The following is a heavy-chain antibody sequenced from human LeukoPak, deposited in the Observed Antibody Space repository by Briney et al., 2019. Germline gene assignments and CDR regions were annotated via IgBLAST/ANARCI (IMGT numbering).Heavy chain of an antibody. D-gene: IGHD2-15*01. J-gene: IGHJ6*02. CDR1: GGTFSSYA. CDR3: ARGRYCSGGSCYSAHPYYYYGMDV. Sequence: SVKVSCKASGGTFSSYAISWVRQAPGQGLEWMGGITPIFGTANYAQKFQGRVTITADESTSTAYMELSSLRSEDTAVYYCARGRYCSGGSCYSAHPYYYYGMDVWGQGTTVTVSS. CDR2: ITPIFGTA. V-gene: IGHV1-69*01.